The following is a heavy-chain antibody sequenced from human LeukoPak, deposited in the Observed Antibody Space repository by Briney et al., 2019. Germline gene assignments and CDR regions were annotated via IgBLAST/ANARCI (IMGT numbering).Heavy chain of an antibody. CDR2: IYYSGST. V-gene: IGHV4-61*10. D-gene: IGHD2-2*01. CDR3: ARVRIVVVPAALDAFDI. J-gene: IGHJ3*02. Sequence: SSETLSLTCTVSGGSISSGSYYWSWIRQPAGKGLEWIGYIYYSGSTNYNPSLKSRVTISVDTSKNQFSLKLSSVTAADTAVYYCARVRIVVVPAALDAFDIWGQGTMVTVSS. CDR1: GGSISSGSYY.